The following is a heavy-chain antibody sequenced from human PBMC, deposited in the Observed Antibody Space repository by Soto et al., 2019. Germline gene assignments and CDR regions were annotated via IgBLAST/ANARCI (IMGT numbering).Heavy chain of an antibody. CDR2: TYHSGST. J-gene: IGHJ4*02. D-gene: IGHD3-10*01. V-gene: IGHV4-4*02. CDR3: ASRSEPGPFDY. Sequence: QLQLQESGPGLVKPSGTLSLTCAVSCGSISSSNWWSWVRHPTGKGLEWIGATYHSGSTNYNPSLKSRVTISVDKSKNQFSLKLSSVTAADTAVYYCASRSEPGPFDYWGQGTLVTVSS. CDR1: CGSISSSNW.